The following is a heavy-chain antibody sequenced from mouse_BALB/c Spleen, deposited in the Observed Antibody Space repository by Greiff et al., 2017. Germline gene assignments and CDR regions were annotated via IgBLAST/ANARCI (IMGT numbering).Heavy chain of an antibody. V-gene: IGHV2-9*02. CDR1: GFSLTSYG. D-gene: IGHD1-1*01. Sequence: VMLVESGPGLVAPSQSLSITCTVSGFSLTSYGVHWVRQPPGKGLEWLGVIWAGGSTNYNSALMSRLSISKDNSKSQVFLKMNSLQTDDTAMYYCAREDYYGSRAMDYWGQGTSVTVSS. J-gene: IGHJ4*01. CDR2: IWAGGST. CDR3: AREDYYGSRAMDY.